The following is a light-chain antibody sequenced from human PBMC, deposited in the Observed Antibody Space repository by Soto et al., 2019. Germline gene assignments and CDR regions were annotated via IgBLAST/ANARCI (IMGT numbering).Light chain of an antibody. Sequence: EIVLPQSPGTLSLSRGEIATLSCRASQSVSSYLAWYQQKPGQAPRLLIYDASNRATGIPDRFSGSGSGTDFTLTISRLEPEDFAVFYCQQYGSSPRTFGQGTKVDIK. CDR1: QSVSSY. V-gene: IGKV3-20*01. J-gene: IGKJ1*01. CDR3: QQYGSSPRT. CDR2: DAS.